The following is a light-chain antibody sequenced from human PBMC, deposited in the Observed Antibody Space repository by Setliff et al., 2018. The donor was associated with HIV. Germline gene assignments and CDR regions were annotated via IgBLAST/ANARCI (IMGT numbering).Light chain of an antibody. Sequence: VLTQPASVSGSPGQSITISCTGTSSDVGGYNYVSWYQQHPGKAPKLIIYEVSNRPSGVSNRFSGSKSGNTASLTISGLQAEDEADYYCRSYTSSSTVVFGGGTKVTVL. CDR1: SSDVGGYNY. CDR2: EVS. J-gene: IGLJ2*01. V-gene: IGLV2-14*01. CDR3: RSYTSSSTVV.